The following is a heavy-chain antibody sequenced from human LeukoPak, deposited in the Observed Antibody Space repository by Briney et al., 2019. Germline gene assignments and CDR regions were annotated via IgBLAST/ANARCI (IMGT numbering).Heavy chain of an antibody. J-gene: IGHJ6*02. Sequence: PSETLSLTCTVSGGSISSDYWSWIRQPPGKGLEWIGYLYSGGSTNYNPSLKSRVTISVDTSKNQFSLKLSSVTAADTAVYYCARCYGARCGMDVWGQGTTVTVSS. V-gene: IGHV4-59*01. D-gene: IGHD2-15*01. CDR1: GGSISSDY. CDR3: ARCYGARCGMDV. CDR2: LYSGGST.